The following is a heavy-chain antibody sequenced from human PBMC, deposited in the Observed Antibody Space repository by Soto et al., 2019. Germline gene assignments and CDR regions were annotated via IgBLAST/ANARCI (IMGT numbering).Heavy chain of an antibody. Sequence: ASVKVSCKASGYTFTSYDINWVRQATGQGLEWMGWMNPNSGNTGYAQKFQGRVTMTRNTSISTANMELSSLRSEDTAVYYCARVSYYDSSGYSYYYYYYGMDFWGQGTMVTVSS. V-gene: IGHV1-8*01. CDR3: ARVSYYDSSGYSYYYYYYGMDF. CDR2: MNPNSGNT. CDR1: GYTFTSYD. J-gene: IGHJ6*02. D-gene: IGHD3-22*01.